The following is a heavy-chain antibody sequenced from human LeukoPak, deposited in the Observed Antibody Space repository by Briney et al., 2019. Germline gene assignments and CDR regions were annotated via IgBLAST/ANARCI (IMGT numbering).Heavy chain of an antibody. CDR1: VFTFSSHS. V-gene: IGHV3-7*01. D-gene: IGHD5/OR15-5a*01. CDR3: ARLLHYARSVYRPVDC. Sequence: GGSLRLSCAASVFTFSSHSMSWVRQAPGKGLEWVANVKEDGSEENYVDSVKGRFTISRDNAVKSLYLQMNGLRAEDTAVYFCARLLHYARSVYRPVDCWAQGTLVAVSS. J-gene: IGHJ4*02. CDR2: VKEDGSEE.